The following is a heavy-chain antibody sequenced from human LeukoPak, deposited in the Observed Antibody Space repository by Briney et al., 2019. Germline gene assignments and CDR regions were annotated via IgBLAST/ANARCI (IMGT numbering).Heavy chain of an antibody. J-gene: IGHJ5*02. CDR3: VRQPPGVYDTTQNWFDP. Sequence: GEPLRISCKVSGYSFPSYWITWVRQVPGKGLEWMGRIAPSDSYTNYNPSFEGHVTMSVEKSITTVYLQWSSLKASDTAMYYCVRQPPGVYDTTQNWFDPWGQGTLVTVSS. V-gene: IGHV5-10-1*01. CDR1: GYSFPSYW. D-gene: IGHD3-22*01. CDR2: IAPSDSYT.